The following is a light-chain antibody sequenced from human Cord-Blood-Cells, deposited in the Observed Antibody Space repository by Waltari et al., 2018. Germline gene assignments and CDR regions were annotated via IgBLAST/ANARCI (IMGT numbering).Light chain of an antibody. CDR3: CSYAGSYEVV. Sequence: QSALTQPRSVSGSPGQSVTISCTGTSSDVGGYNYVSWYQQHPGRAPKVMIYDDSKRPSGVPDLFSGSKSGNTASLTISGLQAEDEADYSCCSYAGSYEVVFGGGTKLTVL. J-gene: IGLJ2*01. V-gene: IGLV2-11*01. CDR1: SSDVGGYNY. CDR2: DDS.